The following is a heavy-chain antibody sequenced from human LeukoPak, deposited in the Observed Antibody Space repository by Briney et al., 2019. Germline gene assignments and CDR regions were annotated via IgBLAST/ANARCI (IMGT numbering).Heavy chain of an antibody. D-gene: IGHD1-26*01. V-gene: IGHV3-7*01. Sequence: GGSLRLSCAASGFTFSSYSMNWVRQAPGKGLEWVANIKQDGSEIYYVDSVKGRFTISRDNAKNSLYLQMNSLRAEDTAVYYCARDQQGELLTYYYYYMDVWGKGTTVTISS. J-gene: IGHJ6*03. CDR3: ARDQQGELLTYYYYYMDV. CDR1: GFTFSSYS. CDR2: IKQDGSEI.